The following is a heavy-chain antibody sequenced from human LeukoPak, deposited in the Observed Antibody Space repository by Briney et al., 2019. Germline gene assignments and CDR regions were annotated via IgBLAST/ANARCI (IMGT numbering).Heavy chain of an antibody. Sequence: SETLSLTCTVSGGSISSSSYYWGWIRQPPGKGLEWIGSIYYSGSTYYNPSLKSRVTISVDTSKNQFSLKLSSVTAADTAVYYCARAAYGRRSDYWGQGTLVTVSS. CDR3: ARAAYGRRSDY. D-gene: IGHD4-17*01. V-gene: IGHV4-39*01. J-gene: IGHJ4*02. CDR2: IYYSGST. CDR1: GGSISSSSYY.